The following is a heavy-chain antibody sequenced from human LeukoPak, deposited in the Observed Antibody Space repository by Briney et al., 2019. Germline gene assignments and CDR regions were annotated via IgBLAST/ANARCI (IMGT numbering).Heavy chain of an antibody. CDR3: ARDWDSSGPYYFDY. CDR1: GFTFSSYS. CDR2: ISSSSSYI. D-gene: IGHD6-19*01. Sequence: GGSLRLFCAASGFTFSSYSMNWVRQAPGKGLEWVSSISSSSSYIYYADSVKGRFTISRDNAKNSLYLQMNSLRAEDTAVYYCARDWDSSGPYYFDYWGQGTLVTVSS. V-gene: IGHV3-21*01. J-gene: IGHJ4*02.